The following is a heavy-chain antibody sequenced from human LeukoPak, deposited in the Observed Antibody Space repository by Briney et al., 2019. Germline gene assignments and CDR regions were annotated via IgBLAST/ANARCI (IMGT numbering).Heavy chain of an antibody. CDR3: AKDMRYSYGYPDAFDI. J-gene: IGHJ3*02. CDR2: ISGSGDTT. CDR1: RCTFRRYA. V-gene: IGHV3-23*01. Sequence: PGGAVRLSCAGWRCTFRRYAVRWVRQAQGKGLEWVSAISGSGDTTYYEASVKGRSTISRDNPKHTLYLQMHSLRAEDTAVYYCAKDMRYSYGYPDAFDIWGQGTMVTVSS. D-gene: IGHD5-18*01.